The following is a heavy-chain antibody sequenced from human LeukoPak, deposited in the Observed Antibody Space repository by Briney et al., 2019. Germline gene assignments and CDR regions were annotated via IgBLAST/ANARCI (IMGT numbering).Heavy chain of an antibody. CDR1: GFTFSSYA. CDR2: ISGGGGST. CDR3: AKASGYSSSWYEDY. V-gene: IGHV3-23*01. Sequence: GGSLRLSCAASGFTFSSYAMSWVRQAPGKGLEWVSAISGGGGSTYYADSVKGRFTISRDNSKNTLYLQMNSLRAEDTAVYYCAKASGYSSSWYEDYWGQGTLVTVSS. J-gene: IGHJ4*02. D-gene: IGHD6-13*01.